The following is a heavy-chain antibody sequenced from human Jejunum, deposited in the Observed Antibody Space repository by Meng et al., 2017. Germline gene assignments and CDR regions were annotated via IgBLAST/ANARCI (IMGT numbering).Heavy chain of an antibody. CDR1: GDSISSTYYY. Sequence: QVQLQESDPGLVKPSETLALTCAVSGDSISSTYYYWDWVRQPPGKGLEWIGSIFYSRSASYNPSLKSRVTISVDTSKNQFSLNLRAVAAADTGLYYCAGGLDSTAYTEHWGQGTLVTVSS. CDR2: IFYSRSA. CDR3: AGGLDSTAYTEH. D-gene: IGHD3-16*01. V-gene: IGHV4-39*01. J-gene: IGHJ4*02.